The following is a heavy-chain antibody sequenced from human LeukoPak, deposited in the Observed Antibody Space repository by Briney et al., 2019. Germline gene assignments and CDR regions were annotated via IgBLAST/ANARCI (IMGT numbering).Heavy chain of an antibody. Sequence: GGSLRLSCAASGFTFSSYEMNWVRQAPGKGLEWVSYISSSGSTIYYADSVKGRFTISRDNAKNSLYLQMNSLRAEDTAVYYCASGVYYDSSGYYRDYWGQGTLVTVSS. CDR1: GFTFSSYE. D-gene: IGHD3-22*01. J-gene: IGHJ4*02. V-gene: IGHV3-48*03. CDR2: ISSSGSTI. CDR3: ASGVYYDSSGYYRDY.